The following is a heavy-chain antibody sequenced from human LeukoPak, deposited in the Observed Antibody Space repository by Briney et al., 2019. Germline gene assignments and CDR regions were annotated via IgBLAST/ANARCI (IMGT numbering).Heavy chain of an antibody. Sequence: GGSLRLSCAASGFTFDDYAMHWVRQAPGKGLEWVGGINWNGGSISYADSVKGRFTITRDNAKNSLYLQMNSLRAEDMALYYCAKACGGDCSGHAFDIWGQGTMVTVSS. CDR1: GFTFDDYA. D-gene: IGHD2-21*02. V-gene: IGHV3-9*03. J-gene: IGHJ3*02. CDR3: AKACGGDCSGHAFDI. CDR2: INWNGGSI.